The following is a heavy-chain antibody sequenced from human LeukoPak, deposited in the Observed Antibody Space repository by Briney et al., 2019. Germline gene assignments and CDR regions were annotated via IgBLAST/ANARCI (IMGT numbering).Heavy chain of an antibody. V-gene: IGHV3-23*01. CDR2: ITGSDGSA. J-gene: IGHJ4*02. CDR3: AKWGAYDILTGYYVPDY. D-gene: IGHD3-9*01. CDR1: AFTFTNYA. Sequence: GGSLRLSCAPSAFTFTNYAMSWDRQAPGKGLEWASAITGSDGSAYHADSGKGRFTISRHNSKKTLYLQANSLRAEDTAVYYCAKWGAYDILTGYYVPDYWGQGTLVTVSS.